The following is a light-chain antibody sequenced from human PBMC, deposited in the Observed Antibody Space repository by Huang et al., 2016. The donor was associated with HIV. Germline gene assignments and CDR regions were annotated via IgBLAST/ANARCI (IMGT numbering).Light chain of an antibody. Sequence: EIVLTQSPGTLSLSPGERATLSCRASPSVRSFRSTYLAWFQLKPGQAPRLLGYGASNRATGIPDRFSGSVSGTDFTLTISRLEPEDFAVYYCQQYGSSPYTFGQGTKLEIK. CDR3: QQYGSSPYT. CDR1: PSVRSFRSTY. V-gene: IGKV3-20*01. J-gene: IGKJ2*01. CDR2: GAS.